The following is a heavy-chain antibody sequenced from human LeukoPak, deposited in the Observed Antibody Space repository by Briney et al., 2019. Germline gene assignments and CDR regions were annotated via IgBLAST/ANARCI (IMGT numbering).Heavy chain of an antibody. CDR2: IYSGGST. J-gene: IGHJ5*02. D-gene: IGHD1-26*01. V-gene: IGHV3-53*01. Sequence: GGSLRLSCAASGFTVSSNHMSWVRQAPGKGLEWVSVIYSGGSTYYADSVKGRFTISRDNSKNTLYLQMNSLRAEDTAVYYCARSWELLVFDPWGQGTLVTVSS. CDR3: ARSWELLVFDP. CDR1: GFTVSSNH.